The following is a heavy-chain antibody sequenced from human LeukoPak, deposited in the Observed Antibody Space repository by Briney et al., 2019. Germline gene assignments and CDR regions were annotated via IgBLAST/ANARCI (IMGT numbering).Heavy chain of an antibody. D-gene: IGHD6-13*01. CDR3: ARKWAVAGTLRGFYYYGMDV. CDR1: GYTFTGYY. V-gene: IGHV1-2*04. J-gene: IGHJ6*04. CDR2: INPNSGGT. Sequence: ASVKVSCKASGYTFTGYYMHWVRQAPGQGLEWMGWINPNSGGTNYAQKFQGWVTMTRDTSISTAYMELSRLRSDDTALYYCARKWAVAGTLRGFYYYGMDVWGKGTTVTVSS.